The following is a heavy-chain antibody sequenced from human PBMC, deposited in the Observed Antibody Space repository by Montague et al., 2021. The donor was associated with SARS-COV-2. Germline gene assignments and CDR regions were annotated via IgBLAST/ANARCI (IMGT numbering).Heavy chain of an antibody. D-gene: IGHD2-15*01. CDR2: IYSGGNT. CDR1: GFTVTYNY. J-gene: IGHJ6*02. V-gene: IGHV3-53*01. CDR3: ARYYCSGGICYEGYGMDV. Sequence: SLRLSCAASGFTVTYNYMSWVRQAPGKGLEWVSVIYSGGNTYYADSVKGRFTISRDDSKNTLYLQMNSLRAENTAVYYCARYYCSGGICYEGYGMDVWGQGTTVPVSS.